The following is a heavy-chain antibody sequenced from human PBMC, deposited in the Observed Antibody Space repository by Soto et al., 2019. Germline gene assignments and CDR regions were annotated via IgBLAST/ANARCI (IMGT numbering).Heavy chain of an antibody. D-gene: IGHD3-3*01. CDR1: GFTLTNNA. Sequence: PGGSLRLSYAASGFTLTNNAMAWVRQAPGQGLAWVSSISPGGSIKFYADSVKGRFTISRDNSKNMVSLQMSSLRAEDTAIYYWAKDHPYTIVGVVQRTFDPWGQGTLVTVSS. J-gene: IGHJ5*02. CDR3: AKDHPYTIVGVVQRTFDP. V-gene: IGHV3-23*01. CDR2: ISPGGSIK.